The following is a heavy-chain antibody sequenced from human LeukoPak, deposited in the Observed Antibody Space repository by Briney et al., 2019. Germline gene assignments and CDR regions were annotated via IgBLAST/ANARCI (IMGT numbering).Heavy chain of an antibody. CDR2: IIPIFGTA. V-gene: IGHV1-69*01. CDR1: GDTFSNYA. J-gene: IGHJ3*02. Sequence: SVTVSCKASGDTFSNYAISWVRQAPGQGLEWMGGIIPIFGTANYAQKFQGRVTITADESTSTAYMELSSLRSEDTAVYYCAWYYYDSSGYDDAFDIWGQGTMVTVSS. CDR3: AWYYYDSSGYDDAFDI. D-gene: IGHD3-22*01.